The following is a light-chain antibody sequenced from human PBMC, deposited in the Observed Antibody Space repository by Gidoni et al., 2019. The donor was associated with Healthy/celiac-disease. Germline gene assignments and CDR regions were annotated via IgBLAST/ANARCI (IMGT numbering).Light chain of an antibody. CDR2: DAS. J-gene: IGKJ1*01. CDR3: QQYNSSSWT. V-gene: IGKV1-5*01. CDR1: QSISSW. Sequence: DIQMTQSPSTLSASVGDRVTITCRASQSISSWLAWYQQKPGKAPKLLIYDASSLESGVPSRFSGSGSGTEFTLTISSLQPDDFATYYCQQYNSSSWTFGQXTKVEIK.